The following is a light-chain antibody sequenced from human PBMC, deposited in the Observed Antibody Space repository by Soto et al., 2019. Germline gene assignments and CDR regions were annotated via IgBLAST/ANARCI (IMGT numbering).Light chain of an antibody. V-gene: IGLV2-14*01. CDR1: SSDVGGYNY. J-gene: IGLJ1*01. Sequence: QSALTQPASVSGSPGQSISISCTGTSSDVGGYNYVSWYQQHPGKAPKLMIYDVNTRASGVSDRSSGSKSGNTASLPISGLQAEDEAAYYCSSYTRSSTLVFGTGTKLTVL. CDR2: DVN. CDR3: SSYTRSSTLV.